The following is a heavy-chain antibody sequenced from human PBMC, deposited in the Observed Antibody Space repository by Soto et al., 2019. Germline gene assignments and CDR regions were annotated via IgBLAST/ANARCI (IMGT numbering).Heavy chain of an antibody. Sequence: EVHLLESGGGLVQPGGSLRLSCAASGFTFDNYAMSWVRQAPGKGLEWVSSVTTSGGNTYYTDSVKGRFTISRDNSKNTLFLQMNSLKAEDTAVYYCAREYASGSPNYDYWGQGTLVTVSS. J-gene: IGHJ4*02. CDR1: GFTFDNYA. CDR2: VTTSGGNT. CDR3: AREYASGSPNYDY. V-gene: IGHV3-23*01. D-gene: IGHD3-10*01.